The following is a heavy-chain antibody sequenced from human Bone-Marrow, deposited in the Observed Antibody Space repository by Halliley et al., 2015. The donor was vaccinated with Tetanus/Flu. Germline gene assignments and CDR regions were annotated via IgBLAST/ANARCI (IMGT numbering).Heavy chain of an antibody. V-gene: IGHV3-48*03. CDR1: QFSFSSSA. D-gene: IGHD1-26*01. Sequence: CAASQFSFSSSAMNWVRQAPGKGLEWISFITKSSNAIYYADSVKGRFTISRDNAKNSLFLQMNSLRAEDTAVYYCATATGGGSLGYWGQGTLVTVSS. CDR2: ITKSSNAI. J-gene: IGHJ4*02. CDR3: ATATGGGSLGY.